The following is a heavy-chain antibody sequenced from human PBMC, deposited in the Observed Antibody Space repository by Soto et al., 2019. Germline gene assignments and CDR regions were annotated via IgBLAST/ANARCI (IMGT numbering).Heavy chain of an antibody. J-gene: IGHJ4*02. Sequence: QVQLVQSGAEVKKPGASVKVSCKASGYTFTSYYMHWVRQAPGQGLEWMGIINPSGGSTSYAQKFQGRVPMDRDTPTSTVYMELSSLRSEDTAVYYCARDRITMVGGVIIGGFPWVYWGQGTLVTVSS. CDR2: INPSGGST. D-gene: IGHD3-10*01. V-gene: IGHV1-46*01. CDR3: ARDRITMVGGVIIGGFPWVY. CDR1: GYTFTSYY.